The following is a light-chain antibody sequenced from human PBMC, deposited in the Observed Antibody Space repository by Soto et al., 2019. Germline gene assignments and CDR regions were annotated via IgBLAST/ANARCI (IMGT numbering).Light chain of an antibody. Sequence: EVVLTQSPATLSLSPGERATLSCRASQSISNYLAWYQHKPGQAPRLLIYYASTRVTGIPARSSGSGSGTEFTLTISSLQSEDFAVYYCQQYDNWPPPWTFGQGTKVDIK. CDR1: QSISNY. V-gene: IGKV3-15*01. J-gene: IGKJ1*01. CDR3: QQYDNWPPPWT. CDR2: YAS.